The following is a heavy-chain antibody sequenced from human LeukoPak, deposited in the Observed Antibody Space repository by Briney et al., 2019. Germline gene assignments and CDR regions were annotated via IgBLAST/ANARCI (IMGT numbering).Heavy chain of an antibody. J-gene: IGHJ4*02. Sequence: GGSLRLSCAASGFTFSTYSMDWVRQAPGKGLQWASSITSSSYKYYADSVKGRFTISRDNAKNTLYLQMNSLRAEDTAVYYCATFSSPDYWGQGILVTVSS. CDR1: GFTFSTYS. CDR2: ITSSSYK. V-gene: IGHV3-21*01. CDR3: ATFSSPDY.